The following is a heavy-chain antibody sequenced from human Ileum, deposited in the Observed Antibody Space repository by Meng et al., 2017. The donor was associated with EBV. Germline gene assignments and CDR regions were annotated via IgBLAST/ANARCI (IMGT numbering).Heavy chain of an antibody. V-gene: IGHV4-4*02. CDR3: AKNGEKYFEY. CDR2: MSDSGIT. J-gene: IGHJ4*02. Sequence: QVQLQGSGPGLVNPSGPLSLTCAVSGGSISVINWWSWVRQSPEKGLEWIGEMSDSGITHYNPSLKSRVTISADKSNNQFSLKLTSVTSADTAVYFCAKNGEKYFEYWGQGTLVTVSS. CDR1: GGSISVINW.